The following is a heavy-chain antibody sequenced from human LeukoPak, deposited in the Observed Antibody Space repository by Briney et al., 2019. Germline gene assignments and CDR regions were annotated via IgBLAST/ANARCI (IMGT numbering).Heavy chain of an antibody. Sequence: SETLSLTCAVSGGSISSSYYWSWIRQPPGKGLEWIGYIYYSGSTNYNPSLKSRVTISVDTSKNQFSLKLSSVTAADTAVYYCARDGDYGGEDYWGQGTLVTVSS. CDR1: GGSISSSYY. CDR2: IYYSGST. J-gene: IGHJ4*02. CDR3: ARDGDYGGEDY. V-gene: IGHV4-61*01. D-gene: IGHD4-17*01.